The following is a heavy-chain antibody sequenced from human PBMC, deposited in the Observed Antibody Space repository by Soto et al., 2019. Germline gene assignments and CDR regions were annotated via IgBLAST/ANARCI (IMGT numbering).Heavy chain of an antibody. V-gene: IGHV2-5*02. J-gene: IGHJ4*02. CDR2: IYWDDDK. D-gene: IGHD3-16*01. Sequence: QITLKESGPTLVRPTQTLTLTCTVSGFSLDTWGVGVGWIRQPPGKAPEWLALIYWDDDKRYSPSLKNRLTITKDTSKTQVVLTVTNMDPVDTDTYYCARALGSWGAYYFDHWGQGTLVTVSS. CDR3: ARALGSWGAYYFDH. CDR1: GFSLDTWGVG.